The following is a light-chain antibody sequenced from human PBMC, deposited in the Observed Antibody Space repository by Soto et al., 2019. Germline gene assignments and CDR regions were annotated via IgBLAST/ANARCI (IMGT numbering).Light chain of an antibody. CDR1: QTISSW. CDR3: QHYNSYSEA. J-gene: IGKJ1*01. V-gene: IGKV1-5*03. Sequence: DMVMTQSPSTLSGSVGDRVTITCRASQTISSWLAWYQQKPGKAPKLLIYKASTLKSGVPSRFSGSGSGTEFTLTISSLQPDDFATYYCQHYNSYSEAFGQGTKV. CDR2: KAS.